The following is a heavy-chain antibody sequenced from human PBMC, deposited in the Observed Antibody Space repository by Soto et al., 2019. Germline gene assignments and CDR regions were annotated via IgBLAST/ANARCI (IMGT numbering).Heavy chain of an antibody. V-gene: IGHV1-46*01. J-gene: IGHJ6*02. Sequence: ASVKVSCKASGYTFTSYYMHWVRQTPGQGLEWMGIINPSGGSTSYAQKFQGRVTMTRDTSTSTVYMELSSLRSEDTAVYYCAREPIAVAGPYYYGMDVWGQGTTVTVS. CDR2: INPSGGST. CDR3: AREPIAVAGPYYYGMDV. CDR1: GYTFTSYY. D-gene: IGHD6-19*01.